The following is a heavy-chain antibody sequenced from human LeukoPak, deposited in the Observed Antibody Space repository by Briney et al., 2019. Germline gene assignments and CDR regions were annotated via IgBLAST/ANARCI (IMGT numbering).Heavy chain of an antibody. CDR1: GGSFSGYY. Sequence: SETLSLTCAVYGGSFSGYYWSWIRQPPGKGLEWIGEINHSGSTNYNPSLKSRVTISVDTSKNQFSLQLNSVTPEDTAVYYCARDSVTMVRGVIITALLDAFDIWGQGTMVTVSS. V-gene: IGHV4-34*01. J-gene: IGHJ3*02. D-gene: IGHD3-10*01. CDR2: INHSGST. CDR3: ARDSVTMVRGVIITALLDAFDI.